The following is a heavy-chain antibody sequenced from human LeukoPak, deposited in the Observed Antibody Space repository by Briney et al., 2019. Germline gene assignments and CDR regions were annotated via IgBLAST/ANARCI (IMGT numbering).Heavy chain of an antibody. CDR1: GGSISSGGYS. V-gene: IGHV4-30-2*01. CDR3: ARAGSSSRWFDP. D-gene: IGHD6-6*01. J-gene: IGHJ5*02. Sequence: TLSLTCAVSGGSISSGGYSWGWIRQPPGKGLEWIGYIYHSGSTYYNPSLKSRVTISVDRSKNQFSLKLSSVTAADTAVYYCARAGSSSRWFDPWGQGTLVTVSS. CDR2: IYHSGST.